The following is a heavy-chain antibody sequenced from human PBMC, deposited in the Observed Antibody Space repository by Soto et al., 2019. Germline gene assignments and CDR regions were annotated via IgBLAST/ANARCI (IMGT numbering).Heavy chain of an antibody. CDR2: IGAYTGDT. Sequence: QVQVVQSGAEVKKPGASVKVSCEPSGYTFLDYGVTWVRQAPGQGLEWMGWIGAYTGDTKYAQKFQGRATMTTDTPAITAYMELRSLRSDDTAVYYCARALLGSTHDFWGQGTLVTVSS. D-gene: IGHD3-10*01. V-gene: IGHV1-18*01. CDR3: ARALLGSTHDF. J-gene: IGHJ4*02. CDR1: GYTFLDYG.